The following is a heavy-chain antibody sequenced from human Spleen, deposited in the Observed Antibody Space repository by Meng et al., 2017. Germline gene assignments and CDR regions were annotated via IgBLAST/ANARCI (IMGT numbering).Heavy chain of an antibody. CDR3: ARVIDGYYFDY. D-gene: IGHD2-21*01. J-gene: IGHJ4*02. CDR2: IFQSGST. V-gene: IGHV4-4*02. CDR1: DGSISINNW. Sequence: HVQLQESGPGLVKPSGTLSLTCAVSDGSISINNWWSWVRQPPGKGLEWIGEIFQSGSTNYNPSLKSRVTISIDKSKIQFSLKLYSVTAADTAVYFCARVIDGYYFDYWGEGTLVTVSS.